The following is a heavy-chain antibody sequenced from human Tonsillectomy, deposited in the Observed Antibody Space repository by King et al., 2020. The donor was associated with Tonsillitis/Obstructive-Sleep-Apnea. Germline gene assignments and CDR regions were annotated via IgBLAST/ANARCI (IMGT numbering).Heavy chain of an antibody. V-gene: IGHV4-4*07. J-gene: IGHJ6*02. CDR1: GGSVTSFY. CDR2: IYTSGST. Sequence: QLQESGPGLVKPSETLSLTCTVSGGSVTSFYWSWIRQPAGKGLAWIGHIYTSGSTNYNPSLKSRVTMSVDTSKNQFSLKLTSMTAADTAVYYCARDRNSGYDAYYYYGMDVWGQGTTVTVSS. D-gene: IGHD5-12*01. CDR3: ARDRNSGYDAYYYYGMDV.